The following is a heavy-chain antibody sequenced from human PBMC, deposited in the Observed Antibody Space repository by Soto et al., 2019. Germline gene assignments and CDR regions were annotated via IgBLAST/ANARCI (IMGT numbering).Heavy chain of an antibody. CDR2: ISWNSGSL. V-gene: IGHV3-9*01. J-gene: IGHJ6*03. D-gene: IGHD3-10*01. Sequence: EVQLVQSGGGLVQPGRSLRLSCAASGFTFDDYAMHWVRQAPGEGLEWVSRISWNSGSLGYADSVKGRFTISRDNAKNSLYLQMNSLRVEDTALYYCAKDTGSGRYGYHYYMDVWGKGTTVTVSS. CDR1: GFTFDDYA. CDR3: AKDTGSGRYGYHYYMDV.